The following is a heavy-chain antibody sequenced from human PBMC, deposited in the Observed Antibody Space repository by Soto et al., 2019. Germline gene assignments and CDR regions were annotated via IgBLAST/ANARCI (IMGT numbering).Heavy chain of an antibody. Sequence: GGSLRLSCAASGFTFSSYSMNWVRQAPGKGLEWVSYISSSSSTIYYADSVKGRFTISRDNSKNTLYLQMNTLRAEDTAVYHCARGSGYYYGYLDYWGQGTPVTVSS. V-gene: IGHV3-48*01. CDR2: ISSSSSTI. D-gene: IGHD3-22*01. CDR1: GFTFSSYS. CDR3: ARGSGYYYGYLDY. J-gene: IGHJ4*02.